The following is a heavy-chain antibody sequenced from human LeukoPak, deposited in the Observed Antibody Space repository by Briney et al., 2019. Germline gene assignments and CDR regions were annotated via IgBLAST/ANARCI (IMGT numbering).Heavy chain of an antibody. CDR2: TRDKAKSFTT. CDR3: ARGGSGPLNYQYAMDV. D-gene: IGHD6-19*01. Sequence: GGSLRLSCAASGFTFSSHWMSWVRQAPGKGLEWVARTRDKAKSFTTQYAASVKGRFTISRDDSKNSLYLQMNSLKTDDTAVYFCARGGSGPLNYQYAMDVWGQGTTVTVSS. V-gene: IGHV3-72*01. J-gene: IGHJ6*02. CDR1: GFTFSSHW.